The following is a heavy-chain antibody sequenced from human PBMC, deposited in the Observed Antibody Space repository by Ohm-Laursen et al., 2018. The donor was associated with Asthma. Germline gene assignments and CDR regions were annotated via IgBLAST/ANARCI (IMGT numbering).Heavy chain of an antibody. Sequence: SLRLSCAASGFTFSSYSMNWVRQAPGKGLEWVSSISSSSRYIYYADSVKGRFTISRDNSKNTLYLQMNSLRAEDTSVYYYAKGFQSLLFDASDIWGQGTMVPVSS. CDR1: GFTFSSYS. CDR2: ISSSSRYI. J-gene: IGHJ3*02. CDR3: AKGFQSLLFDASDI. V-gene: IGHV3-21*04. D-gene: IGHD3-3*01.